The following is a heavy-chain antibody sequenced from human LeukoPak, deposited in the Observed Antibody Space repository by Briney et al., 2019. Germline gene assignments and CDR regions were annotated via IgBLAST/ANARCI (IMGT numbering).Heavy chain of an antibody. Sequence: GASVRVSCKASGGSFSSYAISWVRQAPGQGLEWMGGIVPMFGTPKYGQNFRGRVTITTDESTSTAYMELSSLISEDTAVYYCGRGAYCSHDCDSFGLENYFMDVWGTGTTVTVSS. V-gene: IGHV1-69*05. J-gene: IGHJ6*03. CDR2: IVPMFGTP. CDR1: GGSFSSYA. CDR3: GRGAYCSHDCDSFGLENYFMDV. D-gene: IGHD2-21*02.